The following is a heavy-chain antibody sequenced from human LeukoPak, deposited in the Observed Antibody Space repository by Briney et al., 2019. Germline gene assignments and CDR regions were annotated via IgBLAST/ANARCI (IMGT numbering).Heavy chain of an antibody. CDR2: FDPEDGET. D-gene: IGHD4-11*01. Sequence: ASVKVSCKVSGYTLTELSMHWVRQAPGKGLEWMGGFDPEDGETIYAQKFQGRVTMTEDTSTDTAYMELSSLRSEDTAVYYCARSYSNYEDWLFDPWGQGTLVTVSS. CDR3: ARSYSNYEDWLFDP. J-gene: IGHJ5*02. V-gene: IGHV1-24*01. CDR1: GYTLTELS.